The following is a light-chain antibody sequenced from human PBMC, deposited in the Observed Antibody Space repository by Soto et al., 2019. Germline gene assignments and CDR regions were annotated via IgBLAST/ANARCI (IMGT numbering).Light chain of an antibody. CDR1: QSVSSNY. Sequence: EIVLTQSPGTLSLSPGERATLSCRASQSVSSNYLAWYQQKPGQAPRLLIYGASSRATGIPDRFSGSGSGTDFTLTISRLEPEDFAVYYFQQYISSPRTFGQGTKVEIK. CDR3: QQYISSPRT. CDR2: GAS. J-gene: IGKJ1*01. V-gene: IGKV3-20*01.